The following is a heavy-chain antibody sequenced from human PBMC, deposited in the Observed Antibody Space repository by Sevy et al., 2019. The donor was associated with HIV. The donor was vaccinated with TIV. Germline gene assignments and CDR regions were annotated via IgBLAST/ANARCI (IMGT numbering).Heavy chain of an antibody. J-gene: IGHJ4*02. CDR2: ISSSSSTI. D-gene: IGHD3-10*01. CDR1: GFTFSSYS. CDR3: ARDGRDYYGSGSY. Sequence: GGSLRLSCAASGFTFSSYSMNWVRQAPGKGLEWVSYISSSSSTIYYADSVKGRFTISRDNAKNSLYLQMNSLRAGDTAVYYCARDGRDYYGSGSYWGQGTLVTVSS. V-gene: IGHV3-48*01.